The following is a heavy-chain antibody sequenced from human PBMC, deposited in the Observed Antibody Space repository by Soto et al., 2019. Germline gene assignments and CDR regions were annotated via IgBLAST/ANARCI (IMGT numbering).Heavy chain of an antibody. CDR1: GFTFSSYG. Sequence: GGSLRLSCAASGFTFSSYGMHWVRQAPGKGLEWVAVKSYDGSNKYYADSVKGRFTISRDNSKNTLYLQMNSLRAEDTAVYYCAKDMYYYDSSGYYYLALDYWGQGTLVTVSS. V-gene: IGHV3-30*18. CDR3: AKDMYYYDSSGYYYLALDY. D-gene: IGHD3-22*01. CDR2: KSYDGSNK. J-gene: IGHJ4*02.